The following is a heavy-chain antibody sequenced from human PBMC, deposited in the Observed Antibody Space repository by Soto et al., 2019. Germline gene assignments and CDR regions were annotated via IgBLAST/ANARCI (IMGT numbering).Heavy chain of an antibody. D-gene: IGHD1-26*01. V-gene: IGHV4-31*03. Sequence: QVQLQESGPGLVKPSQTLSLTCTVSGGSISTGGYYWSWIRQHPGRGLEWIGYIYHSGMTYSNPSLPSRGAESIDTSKNQFSLKLSSVTAADTAVYYCATVRWELHDAFDIWGQGTMVSVSS. CDR2: IYHSGMT. CDR3: ATVRWELHDAFDI. J-gene: IGHJ3*02. CDR1: GGSISTGGYY.